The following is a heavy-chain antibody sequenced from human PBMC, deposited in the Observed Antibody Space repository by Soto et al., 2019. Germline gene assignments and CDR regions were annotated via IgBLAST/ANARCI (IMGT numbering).Heavy chain of an antibody. J-gene: IGHJ4*02. Sequence: GGSLRLSCAASGFTFSSYGMHWVRQAPGKGLEWVAVIWYDGSNKYYADSVKGRFTISRDNSKNTLYLQMNSLRAEDTAVYYCARDLSNFSSSWYDFDYWGQGTLVTVSS. CDR3: ARDLSNFSSSWYDFDY. D-gene: IGHD6-13*01. CDR2: IWYDGSNK. CDR1: GFTFSSYG. V-gene: IGHV3-33*01.